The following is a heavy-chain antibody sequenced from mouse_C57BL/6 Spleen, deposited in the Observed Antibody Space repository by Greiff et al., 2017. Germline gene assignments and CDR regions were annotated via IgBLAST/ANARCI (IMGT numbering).Heavy chain of an antibody. D-gene: IGHD1-1*01. Sequence: EVKLVESEGGLVQPGSSMKLSCTASGFTFSDYYMAWVRQVPEKGLEWVANINYDGSSTYYLDSLKSRFIISRDNAKNILYLQMSSLKSEDTATYYCARDPITTVVVPYWYFDVWGTGTTVTVSS. CDR3: ARDPITTVVVPYWYFDV. V-gene: IGHV5-16*01. J-gene: IGHJ1*03. CDR1: GFTFSDYY. CDR2: INYDGSST.